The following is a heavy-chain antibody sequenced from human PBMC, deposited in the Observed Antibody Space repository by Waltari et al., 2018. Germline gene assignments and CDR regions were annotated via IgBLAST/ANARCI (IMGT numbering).Heavy chain of an antibody. CDR2: MSDGGAFT. CDR3: AKRGGGQQGYFDF. Sequence: QLVESGGGLERPGGSLRLSCAASGFTFSTYVMNWVRQAPGKGVEWVSVMSDGGAFTYYADSVKGRFTISRDNSKNTLFLQMNSLRAEDTAVYYCAKRGGGQQGYFDFWGRGTLVTVSS. D-gene: IGHD3-16*01. J-gene: IGHJ4*02. V-gene: IGHV3-23*04. CDR1: GFTFSTYV.